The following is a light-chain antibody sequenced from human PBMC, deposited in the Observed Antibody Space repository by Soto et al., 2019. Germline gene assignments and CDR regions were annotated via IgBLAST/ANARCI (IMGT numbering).Light chain of an antibody. Sequence: EIVLTQSPGTLSLSPVERATLSCRASQSVRSSYIAWYQQKAGQAPRLLIFGASNRAAGIPDRFSGSGSGTDFTLTISRLEAEDFAVYFCQQYSGSPSWTFGQGTKVDIK. CDR3: QQYSGSPSWT. V-gene: IGKV3-20*01. CDR1: QSVRSSY. CDR2: GAS. J-gene: IGKJ1*01.